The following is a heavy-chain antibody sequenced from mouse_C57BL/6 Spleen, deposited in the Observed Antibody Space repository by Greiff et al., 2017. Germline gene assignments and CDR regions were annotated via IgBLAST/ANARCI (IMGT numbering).Heavy chain of an antibody. CDR3: KRDHDGYPFAY. Sequence: EVKLVESGEGLVKPGGSLKLSCAASGFTFSSYAMSWVRQPPEKRLEWVAYISSGGDYIYYADTVKGRFTISRANARNTLYLQMSSLKSEDTAMYYCKRDHDGYPFAYWGQGTLVTVSA. J-gene: IGHJ3*01. CDR2: ISSGGDYI. V-gene: IGHV5-9-1*02. CDR1: GFTFSSYA. D-gene: IGHD2-3*01.